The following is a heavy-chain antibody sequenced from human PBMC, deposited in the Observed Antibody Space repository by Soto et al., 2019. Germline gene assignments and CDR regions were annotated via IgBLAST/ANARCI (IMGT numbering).Heavy chain of an antibody. CDR2: ISAYNGNT. Sequence: QVQLVQSGAEVKKPGASVKVSCKASGYTFTSYGISWVRQAPGQGLEWMGWISAYNGNTNYAQKLQGRVTMTTDTSXXTAYMEMRSLRSDDTAVYYCARVFLWFGESTHFDYWGQGTLVTVSS. CDR3: ARVFLWFGESTHFDY. D-gene: IGHD3-10*01. J-gene: IGHJ4*02. V-gene: IGHV1-18*01. CDR1: GYTFTSYG.